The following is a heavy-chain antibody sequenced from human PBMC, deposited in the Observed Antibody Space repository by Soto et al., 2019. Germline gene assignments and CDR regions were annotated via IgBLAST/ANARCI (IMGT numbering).Heavy chain of an antibody. Sequence: ASVKVSCKASGYTFTSYDINWVRQATGQGLEWMGWMNPNTGNTNYAQKLQGRVTMTTDTSTSTAYMELRSLRSDDTAVYYCARAAYGGEMATIGADDAFDIWGQGTMVTVSS. V-gene: IGHV1-18*01. J-gene: IGHJ3*02. D-gene: IGHD5-12*01. CDR2: MNPNTGNT. CDR3: ARAAYGGEMATIGADDAFDI. CDR1: GYTFTSYD.